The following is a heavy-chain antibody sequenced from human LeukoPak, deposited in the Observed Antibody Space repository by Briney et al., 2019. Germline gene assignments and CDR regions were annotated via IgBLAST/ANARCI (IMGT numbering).Heavy chain of an antibody. V-gene: IGHV3-48*02. CDR2: ISSSSSTI. D-gene: IGHD6-19*01. Sequence: GGSLRLSCAASGFTFGTYAMNWVRQAPGKGLEWVSYISSSSSTIYFPDSVKGRFTISRDNAKNSLYLQMNGLRDEDTAVYYCARDAGSGYFDYWGQGTLVTISS. CDR3: ARDAGSGYFDY. J-gene: IGHJ4*02. CDR1: GFTFGTYA.